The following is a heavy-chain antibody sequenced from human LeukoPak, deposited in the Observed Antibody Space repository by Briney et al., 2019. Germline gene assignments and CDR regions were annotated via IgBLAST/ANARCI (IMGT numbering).Heavy chain of an antibody. D-gene: IGHD3-3*01. CDR1: GGSISSYY. Sequence: PSETLSLTCTVSGGSISSYYWSWIRQPPGQGLELVGYIYYSGSTNYNPSLKSRVTISVDTSKNQFSLKLSSVTAADPAVYYCARTYYDFWTGYVHYFDYWGQGTLVTVSS. J-gene: IGHJ4*02. CDR3: ARTYYDFWTGYVHYFDY. CDR2: IYYSGST. V-gene: IGHV4-59*13.